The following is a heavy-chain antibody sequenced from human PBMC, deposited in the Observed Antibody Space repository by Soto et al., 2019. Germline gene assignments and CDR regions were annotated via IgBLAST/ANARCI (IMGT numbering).Heavy chain of an antibody. V-gene: IGHV4-31*03. Sequence: QVPLQESGPGLVKPSQTLSLTCTVSGASITSGGYFWTWIRQHPGKGLEWIGYIYYSGSTYYNPSLKSRVTMSVDTSKKQFSLKLSSVTAADTAMYYCARFAGATSDFWGQGTLVTVSS. CDR3: ARFAGATSDF. J-gene: IGHJ4*02. CDR2: IYYSGST. CDR1: GASITSGGYF. D-gene: IGHD3-10*01.